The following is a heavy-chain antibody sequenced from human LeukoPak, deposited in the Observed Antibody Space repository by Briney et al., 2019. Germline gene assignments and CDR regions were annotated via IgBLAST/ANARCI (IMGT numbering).Heavy chain of an antibody. CDR3: ARESDIVVVPAAKKAFDI. Sequence: GGSLRLSCAASGFTFSSYAMHWVRQAPGKGLEWVSVIYSGGSTYYADSVKGRFTISRDNSKNTLYLQMNSLRAEDTAVYYCARESDIVVVPAAKKAFDIWGQGTMVTVSS. D-gene: IGHD2-2*01. CDR2: IYSGGST. CDR1: GFTFSSYA. J-gene: IGHJ3*02. V-gene: IGHV3-66*01.